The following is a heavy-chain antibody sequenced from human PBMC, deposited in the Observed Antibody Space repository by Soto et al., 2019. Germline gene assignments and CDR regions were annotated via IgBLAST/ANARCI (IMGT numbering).Heavy chain of an antibody. Sequence: GESLKISCKGSGYSFTSYWIGWVRQMPGKGLEWMGIIYPGDSDTRYSPSFQGQVTISADKSISTAYLQWSSLKASDSAMYFCARHYYYDSSYYYPTNPQLPHAYRGQGTLVTVSS. D-gene: IGHD3-22*01. CDR1: GYSFTSYW. CDR2: IYPGDSDT. V-gene: IGHV5-51*01. J-gene: IGHJ4*02. CDR3: ARHYYYDSSYYYPTNPQLPHAY.